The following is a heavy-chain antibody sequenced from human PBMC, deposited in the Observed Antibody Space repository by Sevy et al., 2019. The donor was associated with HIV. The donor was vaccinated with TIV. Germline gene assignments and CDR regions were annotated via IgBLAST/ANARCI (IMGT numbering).Heavy chain of an antibody. CDR3: ARGIAAPRGMDV. Sequence: SETLSLTCTVSGDSISGYYWSWIRQPPGKGLEWIGYFFYSGSTNYNPSLKSRVTISVDTTRNQVSLKVRSVTAADTAVYYCARGIAAPRGMDVWGQGTTITVSS. V-gene: IGHV4-59*01. J-gene: IGHJ6*02. D-gene: IGHD6-13*01. CDR1: GDSISGYY. CDR2: FFYSGST.